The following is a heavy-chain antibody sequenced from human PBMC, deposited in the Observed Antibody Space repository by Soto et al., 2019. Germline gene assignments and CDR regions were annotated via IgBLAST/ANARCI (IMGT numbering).Heavy chain of an antibody. CDR3: ARGRDIVVVPAARNIVATMLLDY. V-gene: IGHV4-59*11. CDR2: IYYSGST. D-gene: IGHD2-2*01. CDR1: GGSISGLY. J-gene: IGHJ4*02. Sequence: SETLSLTCSVSGGSISGLYWSWVRQPPGRGLEWIGWIYYSGSTNYNPSLKSRVTISVDTSKNQFSLKLSSVTAADTAVYYCARGRDIVVVPAARNIVATMLLDYWGQGTLVTVSS.